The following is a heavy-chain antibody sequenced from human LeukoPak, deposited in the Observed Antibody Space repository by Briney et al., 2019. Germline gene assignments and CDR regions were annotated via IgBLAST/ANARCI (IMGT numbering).Heavy chain of an antibody. J-gene: IGHJ4*02. V-gene: IGHV4-39*01. Sequence: SETLSLTCTVSGGSISISDYYWGWLRQPPGKGLEHLGGISYSGGTYYNPSLKSRVTIFVDTSKNQFSLRLSSVTAADTAVYYCARFVSHTALDYWGQGTLVTVSS. CDR3: ARFVSHTALDY. D-gene: IGHD5-18*01. CDR1: GGSISISDYY. CDR2: ISYSGGT.